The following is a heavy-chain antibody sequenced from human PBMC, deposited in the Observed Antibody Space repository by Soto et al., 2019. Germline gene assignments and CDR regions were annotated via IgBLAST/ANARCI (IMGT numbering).Heavy chain of an antibody. CDR3: ARQEGGSSWFYYGMDV. V-gene: IGHV4-59*08. J-gene: IGHJ6*02. D-gene: IGHD6-13*01. Sequence: SETLSLTCTVSGGSIISYCWTWIRQSTGEGLEWIGCICNSGTTNYNPSLKSRVTISVDTSKNQFSLKLSSVTAADTAVYYCARQEGGSSWFYYGMDVWGQGTTVTVSS. CDR1: GGSIISYC. CDR2: ICNSGTT.